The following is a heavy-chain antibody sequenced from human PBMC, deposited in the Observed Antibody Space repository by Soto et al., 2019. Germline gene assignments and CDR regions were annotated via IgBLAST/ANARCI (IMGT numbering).Heavy chain of an antibody. Sequence: ETLSLTCTVSGGSISSSSYYWGWIRQPPGKGLEWIGSIYYSGSTYYNPSLKSRVTISVDTSKNQFSLKLSSVTAADTAVYYCARQETAVAGLNWFDPWGQGTLVTVSS. V-gene: IGHV4-39*01. CDR1: GGSISSSSYY. CDR2: IYYSGST. D-gene: IGHD6-19*01. J-gene: IGHJ5*02. CDR3: ARQETAVAGLNWFDP.